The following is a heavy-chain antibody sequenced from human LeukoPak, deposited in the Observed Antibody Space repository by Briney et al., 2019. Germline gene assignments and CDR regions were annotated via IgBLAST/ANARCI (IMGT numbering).Heavy chain of an antibody. CDR1: GFTFSSYE. J-gene: IGHJ5*02. CDR2: ISSSGSTI. CDR3: ARAVTWIDP. V-gene: IGHV3-48*03. Sequence: PGGSLRLSCAASGFTFSSYEMNWVRQAPGKGLELVSYISSSGSTIYYADSVKGRFTISRDNAKNSLYLQMNGLRAEDTAVYYCARAVTWIDPWGQGTLVTVSS.